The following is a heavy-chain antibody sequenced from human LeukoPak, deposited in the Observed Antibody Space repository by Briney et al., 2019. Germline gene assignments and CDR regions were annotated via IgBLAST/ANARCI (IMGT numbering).Heavy chain of an antibody. D-gene: IGHD2-15*01. V-gene: IGHV3-21*01. J-gene: IGHJ6*03. CDR1: GFSFSSYS. CDR2: ISDSGSSI. CDR3: ARDVAAIAGGYMDV. Sequence: GGSLRLSCAASGFSFSSYSMNWVRQAPGKRLEWVSSISDSGSSIFYADSVKGRFTISRDNAKDSLYLQMNSLRAEDTAVYYCARDVAAIAGGYMDVWGKGTTVTVSS.